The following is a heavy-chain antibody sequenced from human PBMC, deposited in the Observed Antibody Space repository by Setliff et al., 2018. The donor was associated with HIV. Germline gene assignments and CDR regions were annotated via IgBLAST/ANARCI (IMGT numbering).Heavy chain of an antibody. CDR1: GFTFTNYW. CDR3: ARCAAGPYCRNSFDF. Sequence: GGSLRLSCAASGFTFTNYWMSWVRQAPGKGREWVANIHTDGSEKYYVDSVKGRFTISRDNAGNSLDLELNYLNDEDTAVYYCARCAAGPYCRNSFDFWGRGTLVTVSS. D-gene: IGHD1-26*01. V-gene: IGHV3-7*03. J-gene: IGHJ4*02. CDR2: IHTDGSEK.